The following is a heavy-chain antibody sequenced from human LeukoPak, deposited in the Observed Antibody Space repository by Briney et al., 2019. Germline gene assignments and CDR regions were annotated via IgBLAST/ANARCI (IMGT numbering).Heavy chain of an antibody. CDR1: GFTFSSYS. D-gene: IGHD1-26*01. Sequence: GALRLSCAASGFTFSSYSMNWVRQAPGKGLEWVGRIKSKTDGGTTDYAAPVKGRFTISRDDSKNTLYLQMSSLKTEDTAVYYCTTPSKWELDYYYYYGMDVWGQGTTVTVSS. V-gene: IGHV3-15*01. CDR3: TTPSKWELDYYYYYGMDV. CDR2: IKSKTDGGTT. J-gene: IGHJ6*02.